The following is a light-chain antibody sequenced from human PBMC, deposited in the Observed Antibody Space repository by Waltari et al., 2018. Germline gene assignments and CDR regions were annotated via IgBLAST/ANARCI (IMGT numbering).Light chain of an antibody. CDR1: QSVTNY. CDR2: DTS. V-gene: IGKV3-11*01. J-gene: IGKJ4*01. Sequence: DIVLTQSPATLSLSPGERASLPCSASQSVTNYLAWYQQKPGQAPRLLIYDTSNRATGIPARFSGSGFGTDFTLTISSLEPEDFAIYYCQQRRDWPLTFGGGTKVEIK. CDR3: QQRRDWPLT.